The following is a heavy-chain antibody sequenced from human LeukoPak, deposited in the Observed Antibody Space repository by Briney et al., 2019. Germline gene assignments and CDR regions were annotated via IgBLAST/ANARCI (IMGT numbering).Heavy chain of an antibody. V-gene: IGHV1-8*01. CDR2: MNPNSGNT. CDR3: TRGLVVLSATSWAFDI. D-gene: IGHD2-15*01. CDR1: GYTFTSYD. J-gene: IGHJ3*02. Sequence: GASVKVSCKASGYTFTSYDINWVRQATGQGLEWMGWMNPNSGNTGYAQKFQARVSMTRNTSISTAYMELGSLRSEDTAVCYCTRGLVVLSATSWAFDIWGHGTMVTVSS.